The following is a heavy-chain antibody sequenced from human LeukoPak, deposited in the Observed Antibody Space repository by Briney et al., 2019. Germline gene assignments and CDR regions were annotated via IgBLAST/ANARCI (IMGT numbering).Heavy chain of an antibody. CDR2: INPSGGST. Sequence: ASVTVSCKASGYTFTSYYMHWVRQAPGQGLEWMGIINPSGGSTSYAQKFQGRVTMTRDMSTSTVYMELSSLRSEDTAVYYCAREVVVAADASYDAFDIWGQGTMVTVSS. CDR3: AREVVVAADASYDAFDI. CDR1: GYTFTSYY. D-gene: IGHD2-15*01. V-gene: IGHV1-46*01. J-gene: IGHJ3*02.